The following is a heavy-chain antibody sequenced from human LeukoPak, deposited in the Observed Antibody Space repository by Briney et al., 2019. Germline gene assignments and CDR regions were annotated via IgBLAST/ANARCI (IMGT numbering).Heavy chain of an antibody. V-gene: IGHV3-23*01. D-gene: IGHD1-1*01. CDR2: ISASGGST. CDR3: AKDPYNLYYFDY. Sequence: GGSLRLSCAASGFTFSSYAMDWVRQAPGRGLEWVSLISASGGSTDYADSVKGRLTISRDNSKNTVYLQMNSLRVDDTAVFYCAKDPYNLYYFDYWGQGTLVTVSS. J-gene: IGHJ4*02. CDR1: GFTFSSYA.